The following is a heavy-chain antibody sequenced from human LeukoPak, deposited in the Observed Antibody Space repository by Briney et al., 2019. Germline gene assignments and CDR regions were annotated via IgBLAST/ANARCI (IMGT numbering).Heavy chain of an antibody. CDR2: ISGSAVTT. V-gene: IGHV3-23*01. D-gene: IGHD3-16*01. Sequence: GGSLRLSCAASGFTFSSYGMHWVRQAPGKGLEWVSAISGSAVTTYYGDSVKGRFTISRDNSKNTLYLQMNSLRAEDTAVYYCAKAFRGLREYYYYMDVWGKGTTVTVSS. CDR3: AKAFRGLREYYYYMDV. J-gene: IGHJ6*03. CDR1: GFTFSSYG.